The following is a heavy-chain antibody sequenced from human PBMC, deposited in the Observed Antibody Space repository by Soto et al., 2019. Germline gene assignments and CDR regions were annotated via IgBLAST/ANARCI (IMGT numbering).Heavy chain of an antibody. CDR1: GFTFISYA. CDR3: AKIDTEYCSGGSCHRGYFDY. J-gene: IGHJ4*02. V-gene: IGHV3-23*01. D-gene: IGHD2-15*01. CDR2: ISGSGGST. Sequence: GGSLRLSCAASGFTFISYAMSWVRQAPGKGLEWVSAISGSGGSTYYADSVKGRFTISRDNSKNTLYLQMNSLRAEDTAVYYCAKIDTEYCSGGSCHRGYFDYWGQGTLVTVSS.